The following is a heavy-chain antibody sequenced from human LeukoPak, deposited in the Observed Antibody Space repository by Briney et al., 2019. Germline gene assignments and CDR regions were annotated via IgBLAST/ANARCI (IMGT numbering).Heavy chain of an antibody. J-gene: IGHJ4*02. CDR1: GFTFSSYA. CDR3: AKDPGYDILTGYYGGY. V-gene: IGHV3-23*01. Sequence: GGSLRLSCAASGFTFSSYAMSWVRQAPGKGLEWVSAISGSGGSTYYADSVKGRFTISRDNSKNTLYLQMNSLRAEDTAVYYCAKDPGYDILTGYYGGYWGQGTLVTVSS. D-gene: IGHD3-9*01. CDR2: ISGSGGST.